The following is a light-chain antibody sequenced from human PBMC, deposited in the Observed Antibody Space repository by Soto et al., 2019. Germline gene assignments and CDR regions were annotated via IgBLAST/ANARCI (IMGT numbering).Light chain of an antibody. CDR2: AAS. J-gene: IGKJ1*01. V-gene: IGKV1-39*01. CDR1: QSISSY. Sequence: DIQMTQSPSSLSASVGDRVTITCRASQSISSYLNWYQQKPGKAPKLLIYAASNLLSGVPSRFSGSRSGTDFTLVITNLQPEDFGTYYCQEALNEPWTFGQGTKV. CDR3: QEALNEPWT.